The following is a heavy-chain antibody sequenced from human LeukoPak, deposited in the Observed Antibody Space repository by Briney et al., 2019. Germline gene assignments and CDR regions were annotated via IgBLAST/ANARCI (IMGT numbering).Heavy chain of an antibody. CDR2: ITTDGSST. CDR3: AKDHYASGSRSRFDY. Sequence: QTGGSLRLSCVDSGFTFSRFWMHWVRQAPGKGLVWVSHITTDGSSTSYADSVKGRFTISRDNAKNTLYLQMNSLRAEDTAVYYCAKDHYASGSRSRFDYWGQGTLVTVSS. J-gene: IGHJ4*02. D-gene: IGHD3-10*01. V-gene: IGHV3-74*01. CDR1: GFTFSRFW.